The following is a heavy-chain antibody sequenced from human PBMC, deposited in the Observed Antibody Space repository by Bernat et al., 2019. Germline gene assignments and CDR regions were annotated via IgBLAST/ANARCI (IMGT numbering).Heavy chain of an antibody. CDR3: AGGPTYYDFGNAFDI. J-gene: IGHJ3*02. D-gene: IGHD3-3*01. CDR1: GFTFDDYT. V-gene: IGHV3-43*01. Sequence: EVQLVESGGGVVQPGGSLRLSCAASGFTFDDYTMHWVRQAPGQGLEWVSLISCDGGSTYYADSVKGRFTISRDNSKNSLYLQMNSLRTEDTALYYCAGGPTYYDFGNAFDIWGQGTMVTVSS. CDR2: ISCDGGST.